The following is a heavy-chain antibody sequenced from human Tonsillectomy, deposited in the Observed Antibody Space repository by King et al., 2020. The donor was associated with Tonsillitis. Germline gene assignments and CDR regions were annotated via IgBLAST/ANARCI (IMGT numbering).Heavy chain of an antibody. CDR3: ARELRLYGSGPGDYYGLDV. D-gene: IGHD3-10*01. CDR1: GSSISAGYY. J-gene: IGHJ6*02. V-gene: IGHV4-38-2*02. CDR2: IYHSGIT. Sequence: QLQESGPGLVRPSETLSLNCSVSGSSISAGYYWAWLRQTPGQGLEWIGSIYHSGITVNNPSLKSRVTLSVDRSKNQFFLKLASVTAADTAVYYCARELRLYGSGPGDYYGLDVWGQGTTVSVSS.